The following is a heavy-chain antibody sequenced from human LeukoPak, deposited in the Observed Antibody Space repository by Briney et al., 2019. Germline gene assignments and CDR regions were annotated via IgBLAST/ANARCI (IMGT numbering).Heavy chain of an antibody. V-gene: IGHV3-23*01. D-gene: IGHD1-26*01. J-gene: IGHJ6*02. Sequence: GGSLRLSCAASGFTFSSYAMSWVRQAPGKGLEWVSAISGSGGSTFYADSVKGRFTISRDNAKNTLYLQVNSLRAENTAVYYCAKDLGEGGSLYYYYYYGMDVWGQGTTVTVSS. CDR2: ISGSGGST. CDR3: AKDLGEGGSLYYYYYYGMDV. CDR1: GFTFSSYA.